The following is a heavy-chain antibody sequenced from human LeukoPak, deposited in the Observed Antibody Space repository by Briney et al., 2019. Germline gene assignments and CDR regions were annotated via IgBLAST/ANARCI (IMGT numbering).Heavy chain of an antibody. J-gene: IGHJ4*02. Sequence: PGGSLRLSCAASGFTFSSYAMSWVRQAPGKGLEWVSYISSSGSTIYYADSVKGRFTISRDNAKNSLYLQMNSLRAEDTAVYYCARGRGNGLRFLEWPDEFDYWGQGTLVTVSS. CDR2: ISSSGSTI. D-gene: IGHD3-3*01. CDR1: GFTFSSYA. CDR3: ARGRGNGLRFLEWPDEFDY. V-gene: IGHV3-48*04.